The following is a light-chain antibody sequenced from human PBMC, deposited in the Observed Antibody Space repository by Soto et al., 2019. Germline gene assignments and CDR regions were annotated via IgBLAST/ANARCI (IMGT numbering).Light chain of an antibody. CDR3: AAWDDNLNGPL. CDR2: SDD. Sequence: QSALTQPPSLSGTPGQRVPISCSGSNSNIGRYSVNWYQHFPGTAPKILIYSDDERPSGVPDRFSGSKSGTSASLAISGLQSEDEAEYYCAAWDDNLNGPLFRGGTKLTV. V-gene: IGLV1-44*01. J-gene: IGLJ3*02. CDR1: NSNIGRYS.